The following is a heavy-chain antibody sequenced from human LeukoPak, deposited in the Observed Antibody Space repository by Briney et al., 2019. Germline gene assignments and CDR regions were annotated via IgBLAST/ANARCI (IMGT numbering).Heavy chain of an antibody. D-gene: IGHD5-24*01. CDR3: ARYPFDGYNYYFDY. CDR1: GASISSYY. J-gene: IGHJ4*02. CDR2: IYYSGSS. V-gene: IGHV4-59*01. Sequence: PSETLSLTCTLSGASISSYYWSWIRQPPGKGLEWIGYIYYSGSSNYNPSLKSRVTISVDTSKNQFSLKLSSVTTADTAVYYCARYPFDGYNYYFDYWGQGTLVTVSS.